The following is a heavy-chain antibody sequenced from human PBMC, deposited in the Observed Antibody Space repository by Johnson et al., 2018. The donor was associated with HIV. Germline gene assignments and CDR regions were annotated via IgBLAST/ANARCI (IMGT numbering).Heavy chain of an antibody. J-gene: IGHJ3*02. D-gene: IGHD2-21*01. CDR1: GFTFSSYA. CDR3: ARELESGGVVIGPGAFDI. V-gene: IGHV3-30*04. Sequence: VQLVESGGGVVQPGGSLRLSCAASGFTFSSYAMHWVRQAPGKGLEWVAVISYDGSNKYYADSVKGRFTISRDNSKNTLYLQMNSLRAEDTAVYYCARELESGGVVIGPGAFDIWGQGTMVTVSS. CDR2: ISYDGSNK.